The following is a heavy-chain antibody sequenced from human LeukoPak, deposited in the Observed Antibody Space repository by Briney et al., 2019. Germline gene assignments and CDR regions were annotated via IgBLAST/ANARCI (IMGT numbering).Heavy chain of an antibody. CDR2: VRTTAEGETT. V-gene: IGHV3-15*01. CDR3: TAGLGKTDDDS. Sequence: SGGSLRLSCEGSGFNFNDAWMSWIRQAPGKGLEWVGRVRTTAEGETTDYAAPVRGRFIISRDDSKNMVFLQMNRLETEDTAIYYCTAGLGKTDDDSWGRGTLVTVSS. J-gene: IGHJ4*02. D-gene: IGHD4-11*01. CDR1: GFNFNDAW.